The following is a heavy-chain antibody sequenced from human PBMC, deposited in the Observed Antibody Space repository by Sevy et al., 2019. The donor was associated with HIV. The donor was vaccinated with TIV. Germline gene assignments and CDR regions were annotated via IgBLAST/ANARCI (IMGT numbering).Heavy chain of an antibody. V-gene: IGHV4-59*01. CDR3: ARDSTTRPRVLDY. D-gene: IGHD1-1*01. Sequence: SETLSLTGSVSGGSISSYFWTWVRQFPGRGLEWIGNIYFTGNTDYSPSLKSRVTLSLDTSKSQFSLTLKSVTAADTAIYFSARDSTTRPRVLDYWGQGTLVTVSS. J-gene: IGHJ4*02. CDR1: GGSISSYF. CDR2: IYFTGNT.